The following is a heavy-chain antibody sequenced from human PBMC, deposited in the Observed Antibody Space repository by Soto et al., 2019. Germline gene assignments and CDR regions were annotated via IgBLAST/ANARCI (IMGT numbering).Heavy chain of an antibody. V-gene: IGHV5-51*01. CDR2: IYPGDSDT. CDR1: GYSFPKYY. D-gene: IGHD2-2*01. Sequence: GESLKISCKGSGYSFPKYYIGWVRQMPGKDLEWMAIIYPGDSDTRYSPSFQGQVTISADKSISTAYLQWSSLKASDTAMYYCANRKPAFDAFDIWGQGTMVTVSS. CDR3: ANRKPAFDAFDI. J-gene: IGHJ3*02.